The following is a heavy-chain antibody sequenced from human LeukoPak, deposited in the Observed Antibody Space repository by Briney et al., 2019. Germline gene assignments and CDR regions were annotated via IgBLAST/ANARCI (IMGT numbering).Heavy chain of an antibody. D-gene: IGHD3-22*01. CDR2: IYYSGST. V-gene: IGHV4-30-4*08. CDR3: AREDYYDSSGYPHLYYMDV. Sequence: SQTLSLTCTVSGGSISSGDYCWRWIRQPPGKGLEWIVYIYYSGSTYYNPSLKSPVTISVDTSKNQFSLKLSSVTAADTAVYYCAREDYYDSSGYPHLYYMDVWGKGTTVTVSS. CDR1: GGSISSGDYC. J-gene: IGHJ6*03.